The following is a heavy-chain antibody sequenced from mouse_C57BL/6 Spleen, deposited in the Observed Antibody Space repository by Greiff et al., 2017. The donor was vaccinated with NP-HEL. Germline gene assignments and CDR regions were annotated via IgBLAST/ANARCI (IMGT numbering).Heavy chain of an antibody. CDR1: GYAFSSYW. J-gene: IGHJ1*03. Sequence: QVQLKQSGAELVKPGASVKISCKASGYAFSSYWMNWVKQRPGKGLEWIGQIYPGDGDTKYNGKFKGKATLTADKSSSTAYMQLSSLTSEDSAVYFCARRYGNYWYFDVWGTGTTVTVSS. V-gene: IGHV1-80*01. D-gene: IGHD2-1*01. CDR3: ARRYGNYWYFDV. CDR2: IYPGDGDT.